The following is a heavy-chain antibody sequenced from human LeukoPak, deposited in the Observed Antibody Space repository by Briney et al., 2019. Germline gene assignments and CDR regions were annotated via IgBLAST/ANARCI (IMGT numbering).Heavy chain of an antibody. CDR3: AKRNTMVRGGPCFDY. CDR2: IFGSGDTT. CDR1: GFTFSSYG. D-gene: IGHD3-10*01. V-gene: IGHV3-23*01. J-gene: IGHJ4*02. Sequence: GGSLRLSCAASGFTFSSYGMSWVRQAPGKGPEWVSIIFGSGDTTYYADSVKGRFTVSRDNSKNMLYLQMNNLRPEDTAIYYCAKRNTMVRGGPCFDYWGQGLLVTVSS.